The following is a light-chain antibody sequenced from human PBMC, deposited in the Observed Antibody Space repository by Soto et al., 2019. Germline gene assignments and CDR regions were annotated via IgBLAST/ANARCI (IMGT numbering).Light chain of an antibody. CDR2: GAS. CDR1: QSVSSD. V-gene: IGKV3-15*01. Sequence: EIVMTQSPATLSVSPGERATLSCRASQSVSSDLAWYHQKPGQAPRLLIYGASTRATGIPARFSGSGSGTEFTLTINSLQSEDFANYYCQQYDTYFRYTFGQGTKLDIK. J-gene: IGKJ2*01. CDR3: QQYDTYFRYT.